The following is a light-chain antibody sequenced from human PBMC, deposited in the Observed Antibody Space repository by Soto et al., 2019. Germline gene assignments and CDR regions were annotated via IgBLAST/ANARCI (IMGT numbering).Light chain of an antibody. V-gene: IGKV3-15*01. CDR2: GAS. CDR1: QSVGPN. CDR3: QQYKTWTWT. Sequence: EIVMTQSPATLSMSPGESATLFCRARQSVGPNVAWFQHKPGQPPRLLMYGASTWASGIPVRFSGSGSGTDFTLTISSLQSEDFAIYYCQQYKTWTWTFGQGTKVEVK. J-gene: IGKJ1*01.